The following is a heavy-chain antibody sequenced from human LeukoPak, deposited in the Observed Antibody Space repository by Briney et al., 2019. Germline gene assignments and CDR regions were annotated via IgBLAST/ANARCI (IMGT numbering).Heavy chain of an antibody. J-gene: IGHJ4*02. V-gene: IGHV3-30*02. CDR2: IRFDGSTK. CDR1: GFTFSTYG. Sequence: GGSLRLSCAASGFTFSTYGMHWVRQAPGKGLEWVAFIRFDGSTKYYADSMRGRFTISRDNSKSTLYLQMNSLRAEDTAVYYCARGRYFDSSGYNPSFDYWGQGTLVTVSS. CDR3: ARGRYFDSSGYNPSFDY. D-gene: IGHD3-22*01.